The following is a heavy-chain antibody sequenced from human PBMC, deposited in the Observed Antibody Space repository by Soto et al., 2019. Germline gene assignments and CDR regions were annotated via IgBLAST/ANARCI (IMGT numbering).Heavy chain of an antibody. V-gene: IGHV1-69*02. J-gene: IGHJ4*02. D-gene: IGHD3-9*01. CDR2: IIPILGIA. CDR3: ARPKPPYYDILTGYYSRGHETFDY. CDR1: GGTFSSYT. Sequence: EASVKVSCKASGGTFSSYTISWLRQAPGQGLEWMERIIPILGIANYAQKFQGRVTITADKSTSTAYMELSSLRSEDTAVYYCARPKPPYYDILTGYYSRGHETFDYWGQGTLVTVSS.